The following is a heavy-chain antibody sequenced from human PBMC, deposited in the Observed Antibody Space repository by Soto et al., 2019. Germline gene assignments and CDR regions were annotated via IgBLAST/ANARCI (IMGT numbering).Heavy chain of an antibody. J-gene: IGHJ4*02. D-gene: IGHD3-10*01. CDR3: ARDQGSGIWHNNYFDY. V-gene: IGHV1-18*01. CDR1: GYTFTSYG. Sequence: ASVKVSCKASGYTFTSYGISWVRQAPGQGLEWMGWISAYNGNTNYAQKLQGRVTMTTDTSTSTAYMELRSLRSDDTAVYYCARDQGSGIWHNNYFDYWGQGTLVTVSS. CDR2: ISAYNGNT.